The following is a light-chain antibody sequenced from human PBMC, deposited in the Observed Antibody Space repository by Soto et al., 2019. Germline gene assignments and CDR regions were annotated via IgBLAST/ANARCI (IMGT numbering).Light chain of an antibody. CDR3: SSYTSSSTV. J-gene: IGLJ1*01. Sequence: QSALTQPASVSGSPGQSITISCTGTSSDVGGYNYVSWYQQHPGKAPKLMIYDVSNRPSGVSNRFSGSKSGNTASLTISGLQAEDDADYYCSSYTSSSTVFGTGT. CDR2: DVS. V-gene: IGLV2-14*01. CDR1: SSDVGGYNY.